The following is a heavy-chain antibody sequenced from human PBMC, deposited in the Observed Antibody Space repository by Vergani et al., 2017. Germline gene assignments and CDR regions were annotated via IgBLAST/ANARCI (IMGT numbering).Heavy chain of an antibody. CDR3: ARLLYPRYYFDY. CDR2: IIPIFGTA. Sequence: QVQLVQSGAEVKKPGSSVKVSCKASGGTFSSYAISWLRQAPGQGLEWMGGIIPIFGTANYAEKFQGRVTITADESTSTAYMELSSLRSEDTAVYYCARLLYPRYYFDYWCQGTLVTVSS. D-gene: IGHD2-8*01. CDR1: GGTFSSYA. J-gene: IGHJ4*02. V-gene: IGHV1-69*01.